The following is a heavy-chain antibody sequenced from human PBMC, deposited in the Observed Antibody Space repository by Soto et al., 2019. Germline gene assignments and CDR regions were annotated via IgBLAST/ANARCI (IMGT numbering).Heavy chain of an antibody. J-gene: IGHJ6*02. D-gene: IGHD3-3*01. Sequence: PSETLSLTCAVSGGSISSGGYSWSWIRQPPGKGLEWIGYIYHSGSTYYNPSLKSRVTISVDRSKNQFSLKLSSVTAADTAVYYCARAVRIYDFWSGYLLDGMDVWGQGTMVTVSS. V-gene: IGHV4-30-2*01. CDR2: IYHSGST. CDR3: ARAVRIYDFWSGYLLDGMDV. CDR1: GGSISSGGYS.